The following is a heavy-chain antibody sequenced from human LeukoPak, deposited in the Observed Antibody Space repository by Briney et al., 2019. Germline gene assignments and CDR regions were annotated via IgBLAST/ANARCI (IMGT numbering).Heavy chain of an antibody. D-gene: IGHD3-3*01. CDR1: GVSFSGYY. J-gene: IGHJ6*02. CDR2: INHSGST. Sequence: SETLSLTCAVYGVSFSGYYWSWIRQPPGKGLEWIGEINHSGSTNYNPSLKSRVTISVDTSKNQFSLKLSSVTAADTAVYYCARYSRLRFLEWLSHYYYGMDVWGQGTTVTVSS. V-gene: IGHV4-34*01. CDR3: ARYSRLRFLEWLSHYYYGMDV.